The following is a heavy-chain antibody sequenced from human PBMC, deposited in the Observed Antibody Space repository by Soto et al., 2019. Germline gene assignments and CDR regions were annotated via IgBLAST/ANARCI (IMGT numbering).Heavy chain of an antibody. V-gene: IGHV4-34*01. D-gene: IGHD2-15*01. CDR1: GESFGGFY. J-gene: IGHJ4*01. CDR3: VHSPNVAVDH. Sequence: PSETLSLTCVVYGESFGGFYWSWVRQSPGKGLEWIGEISQTETTAYSPPLKSRVSISADTSKKQFSLTLTSVTAADTAVYYCVHSPNVAVDHWGQGTLVTVSS. CDR2: ISQTETT.